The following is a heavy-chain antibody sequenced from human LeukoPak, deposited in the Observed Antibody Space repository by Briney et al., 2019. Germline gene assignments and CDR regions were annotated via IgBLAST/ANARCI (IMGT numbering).Heavy chain of an antibody. D-gene: IGHD6-6*01. Sequence: ASAKVSCKASGYTFTSYYMHWVRQAPGQGLEWMGIINPSGGSTGYAQKFQGRVTMTRDTSTSTVYMGLSSLRSEDTAVYYCARGPVIGGHSSSSAWYFDLWGRGTLVTVSS. J-gene: IGHJ2*01. CDR3: ARGPVIGGHSSSSAWYFDL. CDR2: INPSGGST. V-gene: IGHV1-46*01. CDR1: GYTFTSYY.